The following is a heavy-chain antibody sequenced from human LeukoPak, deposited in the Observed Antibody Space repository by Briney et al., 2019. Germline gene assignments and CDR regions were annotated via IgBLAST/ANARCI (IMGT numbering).Heavy chain of an antibody. J-gene: IGHJ5*02. CDR1: GFTFSSYG. V-gene: IGHV3-30*02. CDR2: IRYDGSNK. Sequence: PGGSLRLSCAASGFTFSSYGMHWVRQAPGKGLEWVPFIRYDGSNKYYTDSVKGRFTISRDNSKNTLYLQMNSLRAEDTAVYYCANLGGVVEPAAISNWFDPWGQGTLVTVSS. CDR3: ANLGGVVEPAAISNWFDP. D-gene: IGHD2-2*01.